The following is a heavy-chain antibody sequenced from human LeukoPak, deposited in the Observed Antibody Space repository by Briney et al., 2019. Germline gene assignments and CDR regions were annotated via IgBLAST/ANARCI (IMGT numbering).Heavy chain of an antibody. CDR1: GYTFTSYG. J-gene: IGHJ5*02. V-gene: IGHV1-18*01. D-gene: IGHD3-9*01. Sequence: ASVKVSCKASGYTFTSYGISWVRQAPGQGLEWMGWISAYNGNTNYAQKFQGRVTMTTDTSTSTAYMELRSLRSDDTAVYYCARVPPLSYDILTGYYAWGQGTLVIVSS. CDR2: ISAYNGNT. CDR3: ARVPPLSYDILTGYYA.